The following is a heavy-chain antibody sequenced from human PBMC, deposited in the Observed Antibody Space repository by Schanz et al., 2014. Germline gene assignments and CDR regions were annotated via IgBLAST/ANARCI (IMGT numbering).Heavy chain of an antibody. D-gene: IGHD3-22*01. CDR3: AKDRSWDYDSSGYFDY. CDR1: GFSFSSYA. J-gene: IGHJ4*02. CDR2: ITYNGGTI. V-gene: IGHV3-23*01. Sequence: EVQLLESGGGLVEPGGSLRLSCAASGFSFSSYAMGWVRQAPGKGLEWISYITYNGGTIYYADSVKGRFTISRDNAKNSLYLEMNSLRAEDTAVYYCAKDRSWDYDSSGYFDYWGQGTLVTVSS.